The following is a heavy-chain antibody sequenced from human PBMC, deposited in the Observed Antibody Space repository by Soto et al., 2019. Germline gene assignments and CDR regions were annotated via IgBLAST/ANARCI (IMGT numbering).Heavy chain of an antibody. Sequence: ASVKVSCKASGYTFTSYDINWVRQATGQGLEWMGWMNPNSGNTGYAQKFQGRVTMTRNTSISTAYMELSSLRSEDTAVYYCARGRKTYDYIWGSYRYDPWGQGTLVTVSS. CDR2: MNPNSGNT. V-gene: IGHV1-8*01. CDR1: GYTFTSYD. CDR3: ARGRKTYDYIWGSYRYDP. J-gene: IGHJ5*02. D-gene: IGHD3-16*02.